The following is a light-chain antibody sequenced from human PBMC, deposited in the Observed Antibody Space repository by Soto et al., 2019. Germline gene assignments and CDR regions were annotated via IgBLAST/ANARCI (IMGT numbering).Light chain of an antibody. Sequence: QSLLTQPPSVSAAPGRMVTIACSGSSSSIGSNYVSWYQQVPGTAPKLLIYENNKRPSGIPDRFSGSKSGTSATLGIAGLQTGDEADYYCGTWDSSLSVYVFGSGTKVTVL. CDR3: GTWDSSLSVYV. CDR1: SSSIGSNY. CDR2: ENN. V-gene: IGLV1-51*01. J-gene: IGLJ1*01.